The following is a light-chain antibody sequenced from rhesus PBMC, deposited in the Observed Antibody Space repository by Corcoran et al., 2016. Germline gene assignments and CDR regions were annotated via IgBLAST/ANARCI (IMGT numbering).Light chain of an antibody. J-gene: IGKJ3*01. CDR3: QHSYGTPFT. CDR2: AAS. V-gene: IGKV1-74*01. Sequence: DIQMTQSPSSLSASVGERVTITCRASENVNNYSHWFQQKPGKAPKLLICAASTLQSGVPSRFSGSGSGTDYTLTISSLQPEDVATYYCQHSYGTPFTFGPVTKLDIK. CDR1: ENVNNY.